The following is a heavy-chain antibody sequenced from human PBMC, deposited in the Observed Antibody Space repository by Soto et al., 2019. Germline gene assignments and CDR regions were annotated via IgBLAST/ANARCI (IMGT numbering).Heavy chain of an antibody. CDR3: AREIAAAGMGYFDY. Sequence: LRLSCAASGFTFSSYAMHWVRQAPGKGLEWVAVISYDGSNKYYADSVKGRFTISRDNSKNTLYLQMNSLRAEDTAVYYCAREIAAAGMGYFDYWGQGTLVTVSS. D-gene: IGHD6-13*01. J-gene: IGHJ4*02. V-gene: IGHV3-30-3*01. CDR2: ISYDGSNK. CDR1: GFTFSSYA.